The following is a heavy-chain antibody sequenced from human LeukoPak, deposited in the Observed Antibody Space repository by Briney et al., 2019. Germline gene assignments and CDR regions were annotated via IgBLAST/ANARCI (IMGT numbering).Heavy chain of an antibody. V-gene: IGHV1-18*01. CDR1: GYTFTSYG. J-gene: IGHJ4*02. CDR3: ARDRCLGTSCYRVVGNYFDY. D-gene: IGHD2-2*02. Sequence: ASVKVSCKASGYTFTSYGISWVRQAPGQGLEWMGWISAYNGNTNYAQKLQGRVTMTTDTSTSTAYMELRSLRSDDTAVYYCARDRCLGTSCYRVVGNYFDYWGQGTLVTVSS. CDR2: ISAYNGNT.